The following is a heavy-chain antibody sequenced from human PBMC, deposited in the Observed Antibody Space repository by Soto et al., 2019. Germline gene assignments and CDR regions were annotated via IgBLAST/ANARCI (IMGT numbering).Heavy chain of an antibody. D-gene: IGHD3-9*01. CDR3: ARVTYDILTGYPRLAY. CDR2: IWYDGSNK. V-gene: IGHV3-33*01. Sequence: GSLRLSCAASGFTFSSYGMHWVRQAPGKGLEWVAAIWYDGSNKYYADSVKGRFTISRDNSKNTLYLQMNSLRAEDTAVYYCARVTYDILTGYPRLAYWGQGTLVPVSS. J-gene: IGHJ4*02. CDR1: GFTFSSYG.